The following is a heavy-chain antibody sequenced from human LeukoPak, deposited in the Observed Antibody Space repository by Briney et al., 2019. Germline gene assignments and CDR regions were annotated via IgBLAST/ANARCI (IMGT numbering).Heavy chain of an antibody. D-gene: IGHD4-17*01. Sequence: GESLQISCETSGSIFINYWVGCVRQLPGKGLEWMGIIFPGNPETRYSPSFQGQVTISADNSISTAYLQWNSLKASDTAMYYCARHWGHYGDYGGFDSWGQGTLVTVSS. V-gene: IGHV5-51*01. J-gene: IGHJ4*02. CDR1: GSIFINYW. CDR3: ARHWGHYGDYGGFDS. CDR2: IFPGNPET.